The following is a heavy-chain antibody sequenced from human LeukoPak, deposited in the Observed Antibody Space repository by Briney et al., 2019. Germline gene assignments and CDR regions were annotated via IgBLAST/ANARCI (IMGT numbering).Heavy chain of an antibody. CDR1: GGSISSGGYY. D-gene: IGHD3-22*01. CDR2: IYYSGST. J-gene: IGHJ3*02. V-gene: IGHV4-31*03. Sequence: SQTLSLTCTVSGGSISSGGYYWSWIRQHPGKGLEWLGYIYYSGSTYYNPSLKSRVTISVDTSKNQFSLKLSSVTAADTAVYYCARDSTKLASPTYYYDSSGYEVGAFDIWGQGTMVTVSS. CDR3: ARDSTKLASPTYYYDSSGYEVGAFDI.